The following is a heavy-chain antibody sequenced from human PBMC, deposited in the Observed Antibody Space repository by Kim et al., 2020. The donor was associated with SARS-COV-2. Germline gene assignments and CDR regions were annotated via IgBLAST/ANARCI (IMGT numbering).Heavy chain of an antibody. CDR1: GFTFSNAW. CDR3: TTDGQLRYFDWKSPGVHDY. Sequence: GGSLRLSCAASGFTFSNAWMSWVRQAPGKGLEWVGRIKSKTDGGTTDYAAPVKGRFTISRDDSKNTLYLQMNSLKTDDTAVYYCTTDGQLRYFDWKSPGVHDYWGQGTLVTVSS. J-gene: IGHJ4*02. V-gene: IGHV3-15*01. D-gene: IGHD3-9*01. CDR2: IKSKTDGGTT.